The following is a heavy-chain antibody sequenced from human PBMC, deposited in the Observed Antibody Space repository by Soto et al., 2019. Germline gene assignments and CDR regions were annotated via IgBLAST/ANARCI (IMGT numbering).Heavy chain of an antibody. CDR2: ISGSGGST. V-gene: IGHV3-23*01. CDR3: AKGRGYYDSSGYYSAGAFDI. CDR1: GFTFSSYA. Sequence: GSLRLSCAASGFTFSSYAMSWVRQAPGEGLEWVSAISGSGGSTYYADSVKGRFTISRDNSKNTLYLQMNSLRAEDTAVYYCAKGRGYYDSSGYYSAGAFDIWGQGTMVTVSS. J-gene: IGHJ3*02. D-gene: IGHD3-22*01.